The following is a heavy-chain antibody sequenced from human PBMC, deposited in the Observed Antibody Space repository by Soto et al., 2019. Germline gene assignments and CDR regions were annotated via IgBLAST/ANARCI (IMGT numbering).Heavy chain of an antibody. CDR2: IWYDGSNK. J-gene: IGHJ3*02. CDR1: GFTFSSYG. Sequence: PGGSLRLSCAASGFTFSSYGMHWVRQAPGKGLEWVAVIWYDGSNKYYADSVKGRFTISRDSSKNTLYLQMNSLRAEDTAVYYCARDQWVVAADAFDIWGQGTMVTVSS. D-gene: IGHD2-15*01. V-gene: IGHV3-33*01. CDR3: ARDQWVVAADAFDI.